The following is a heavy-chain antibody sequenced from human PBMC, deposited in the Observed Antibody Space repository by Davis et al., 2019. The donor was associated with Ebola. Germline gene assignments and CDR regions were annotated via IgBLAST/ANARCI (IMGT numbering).Heavy chain of an antibody. CDR3: TRHINWAFDY. J-gene: IGHJ4*02. D-gene: IGHD1-1*01. V-gene: IGHV3-7*01. CDR1: GFTFSNYW. CDR2: IKQDGSAK. Sequence: GESLKISCAASGFTFSNYWMTWVRQAPGKGLEWVANIKQDGSAKPYVGSVEGRFTISRDNTKNSLYLQMDSLRAEDTAVYYCTRHINWAFDYWGQGTLVTVSS.